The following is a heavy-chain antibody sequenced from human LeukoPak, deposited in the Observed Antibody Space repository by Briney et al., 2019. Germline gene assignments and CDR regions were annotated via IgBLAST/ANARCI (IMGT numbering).Heavy chain of an antibody. CDR2: IRYDGSNK. D-gene: IGHD3-3*01. CDR3: AAIIRFLEWSRFDP. Sequence: PGGSLRLSSAASGFTFSSYGMHWVRQAPGKGLEWVAFIRYDGSNKYYADSVKGRFTISRDNSKNTLYLQMNSLRAEDTAVYYCAAIIRFLEWSRFDPWGQGTLVTVSS. J-gene: IGHJ5*02. CDR1: GFTFSSYG. V-gene: IGHV3-30*02.